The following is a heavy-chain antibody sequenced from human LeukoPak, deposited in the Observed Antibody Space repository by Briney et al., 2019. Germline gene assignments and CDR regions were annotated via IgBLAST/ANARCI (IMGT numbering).Heavy chain of an antibody. J-gene: IGHJ4*02. Sequence: PGGSLRLSCAGSGFSVSDYYMSWIRQAPGKGLEWVSDMNDSGSTRYYADSVKGRFTISRDNAKNSLFLQMNSLRAEDTAVYYCARERGYGSGNFDYWGQGTLVTVSS. CDR2: MNDSGSTR. CDR1: GFSVSDYY. CDR3: ARERGYGSGNFDY. V-gene: IGHV3-11*04. D-gene: IGHD3-10*01.